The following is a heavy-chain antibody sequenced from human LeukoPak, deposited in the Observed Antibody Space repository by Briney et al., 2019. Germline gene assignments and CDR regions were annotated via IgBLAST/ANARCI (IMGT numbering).Heavy chain of an antibody. CDR2: IIPVFGTA. V-gene: IGHV1-69*05. Sequence: ASVKVSCKASGGTFSSYAISWVRQAPGQGLEWMGRIIPVFGTANYAQKFQGRVTITTGESTSTAYMELSSLRSEDTAVYYCAREGQQLVVYYFDYWGQGTLVTVSS. CDR3: AREGQQLVVYYFDY. CDR1: GGTFSSYA. D-gene: IGHD6-13*01. J-gene: IGHJ4*02.